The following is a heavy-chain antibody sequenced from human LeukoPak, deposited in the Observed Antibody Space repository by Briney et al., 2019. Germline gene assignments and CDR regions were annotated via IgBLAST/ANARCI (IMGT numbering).Heavy chain of an antibody. CDR2: IYYSEST. D-gene: IGHD3-9*01. Sequence: SETLSLTCTVSGGSISSSSYYWGWIRQPPGKGLEWIGSIYYSESTYYNPSLKSRVTISVDTSKNQFSLKLSSVTAADTAVYYCAREDLYYDFLTGYENRYYFDSWGQGTLVTVSS. CDR1: GGSISSSSYY. CDR3: AREDLYYDFLTGYENRYYFDS. J-gene: IGHJ4*02. V-gene: IGHV4-39*07.